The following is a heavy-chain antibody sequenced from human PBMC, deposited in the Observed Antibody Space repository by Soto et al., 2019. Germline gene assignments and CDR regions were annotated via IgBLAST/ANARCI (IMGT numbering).Heavy chain of an antibody. J-gene: IGHJ4*02. CDR3: ARGPSGDKVDY. CDR2: IYDGGST. D-gene: IGHD7-27*01. V-gene: IGHV4-30-4*01. CDR1: SDSIRNVDYC. Sequence: VQLQESGRGLVNPSQTLSLTCTVSSDSIRNVDYCWGWIPQPPNKALEWFGHIYDGGSTYNNPSLTSRVTISVDTSKHQFSLQLRSVSAADTAIYYCARGPSGDKVDYWGQGTLVSVSS.